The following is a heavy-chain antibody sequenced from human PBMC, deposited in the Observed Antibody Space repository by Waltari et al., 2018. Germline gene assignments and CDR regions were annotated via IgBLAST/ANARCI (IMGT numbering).Heavy chain of an antibody. J-gene: IGHJ5*02. CDR1: GGSFNGYY. CDR2: IDYSGFT. V-gene: IGHV4-34*01. Sequence: QVQLQQWGAGLLRPSETLSPTCAVYGGSFNGYYGNWVRQPPGKGLEWIGEIDYSGFTTYNPSLKSRVTISLDTSKNQFSLSLNSVTAADTAVYYCARVQNWFDPWGQGTLVTVSS. CDR3: ARVQNWFDP.